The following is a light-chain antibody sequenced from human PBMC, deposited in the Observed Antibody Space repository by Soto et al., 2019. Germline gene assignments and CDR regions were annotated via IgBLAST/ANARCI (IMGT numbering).Light chain of an antibody. CDR3: QPFYMGWT. CDR1: QSVRGS. CDR2: DVS. Sequence: DIPMTQSPSTLSASVGDRVTITCRASQSVRGSLAWYQQQPGKAPKLLIYDVSNLESGVPSRFSAFGSGTEFPLSLSSLQPDDFCTSSCQPFYMGWTFGQGTRVDLK. J-gene: IGKJ1*01. V-gene: IGKV1-5*01.